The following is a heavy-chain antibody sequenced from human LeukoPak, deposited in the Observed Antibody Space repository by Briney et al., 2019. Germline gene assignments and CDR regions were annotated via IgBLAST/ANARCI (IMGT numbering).Heavy chain of an antibody. J-gene: IGHJ4*02. D-gene: IGHD6-19*01. CDR1: GGSISSYY. CDR2: VYSSGSA. Sequence: PSETLSLTCTVSGGSISSYYWSWIRQPPGKGLECIGYVYSSGSANYNPSLRSRVTMSVDTSKNQFSLRLSSVTAADTAVYYCARLNLVVAGIDYFDYWGQGTLVTVSS. V-gene: IGHV4-59*08. CDR3: ARLNLVVAGIDYFDY.